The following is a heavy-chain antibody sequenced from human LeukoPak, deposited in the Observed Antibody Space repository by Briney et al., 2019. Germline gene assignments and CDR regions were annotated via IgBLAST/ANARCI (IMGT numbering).Heavy chain of an antibody. D-gene: IGHD6-25*01. V-gene: IGHV4-61*02. CDR3: ARDRGPAGY. CDR2: IYSSGST. CDR1: GGSINTDNYD. Sequence: SETLSLTCTVSGGSINTDNYDWSWIRQPAGKGLEWIGRIYSSGSTNYNPSLKSRVTISIDKSKNQFSLDLSSLTAADTAVYYCARDRGPAGYWGQGTLVTVSS. J-gene: IGHJ4*02.